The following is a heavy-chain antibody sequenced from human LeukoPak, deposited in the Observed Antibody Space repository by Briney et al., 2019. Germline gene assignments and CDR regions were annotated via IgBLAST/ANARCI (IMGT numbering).Heavy chain of an antibody. CDR2: ISGYNGNT. V-gene: IGHV1-18*01. Sequence: VASVKVSCKASGYTFTSYGISWVRQAPGQGLEWMGWISGYNGNTNSAQKFQGRVTMTTDTSTSTAYMELRSLRSDDTAVYYCARDWAHYGTSNAFDIWGQGTMVTVSS. CDR3: ARDWAHYGTSNAFDI. CDR1: GYTFTSYG. D-gene: IGHD4-17*01. J-gene: IGHJ3*02.